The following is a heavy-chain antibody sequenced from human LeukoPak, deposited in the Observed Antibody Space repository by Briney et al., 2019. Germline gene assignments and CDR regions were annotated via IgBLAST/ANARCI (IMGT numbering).Heavy chain of an antibody. CDR1: SGSISSSSYY. V-gene: IGHV4-39*01. CDR3: ARTPGRRHAFDI. CDR2: IYYSGST. Sequence: PSETLSLTCTVSSGSISSSSYYWGWIRQPPGKGLEWIGSIYYSGSTYYNPSLKSRVTISVDTSKNQFSLKLSSVTAADTAVYYCARTPGRRHAFDIWGQGTMVTVSS. J-gene: IGHJ3*02.